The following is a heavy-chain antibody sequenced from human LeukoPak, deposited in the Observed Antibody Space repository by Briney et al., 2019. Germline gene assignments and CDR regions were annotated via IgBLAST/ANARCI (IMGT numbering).Heavy chain of an antibody. CDR1: GHTFTGYY. Sequence: ASVKVSCKASGHTFTGYYMHWVRQAPGQGLEWMGWINPNSGGTNYAQKFQGRVTMTRDTSISTAYMELSRPRSDDTAVYYCARDDYGDYGMDVWGQGTTVTVSS. D-gene: IGHD4-17*01. CDR2: INPNSGGT. J-gene: IGHJ6*02. V-gene: IGHV1-2*02. CDR3: ARDDYGDYGMDV.